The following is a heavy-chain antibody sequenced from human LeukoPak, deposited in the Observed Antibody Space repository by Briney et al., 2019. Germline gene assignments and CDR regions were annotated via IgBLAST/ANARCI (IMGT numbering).Heavy chain of an antibody. Sequence: SETLSLTCAVYGGSFSGYYWSWIRQPPGKGLEWIGEINHSGSTNYNPSLKSRVTISVDTSKNQFSLKLSSVTAADTAVYYCASRRSMVRGVIMTIPAKANSAFDIWGQGTMVTVSS. J-gene: IGHJ3*02. D-gene: IGHD3-10*01. CDR3: ASRRSMVRGVIMTIPAKANSAFDI. V-gene: IGHV4-34*01. CDR2: INHSGST. CDR1: GGSFSGYY.